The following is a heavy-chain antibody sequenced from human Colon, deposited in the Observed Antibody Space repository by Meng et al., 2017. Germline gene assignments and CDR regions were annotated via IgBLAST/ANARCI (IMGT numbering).Heavy chain of an antibody. CDR2: IDYSRSI. D-gene: IGHD1-26*01. V-gene: IGHV4-61*01. CDR3: AGGPWELDY. J-gene: IGHJ4*02. Sequence: VQLKGTGPGLVRPSETLSLTCTGSGGSVSSGSHYWSWIRQPPGKGLEWIGYIDYSRSINYYPSLKSRVTMSVDTSKNQFSLNLSSVTAADTAVYYCAGGPWELDYWGQGTLVTVSS. CDR1: GGSVSSGSHY.